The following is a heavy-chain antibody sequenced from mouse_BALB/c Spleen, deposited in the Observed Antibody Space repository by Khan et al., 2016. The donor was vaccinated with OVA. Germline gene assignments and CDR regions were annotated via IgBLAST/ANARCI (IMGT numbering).Heavy chain of an antibody. CDR2: TNPTNGRT. D-gene: IGHD1-1*01. V-gene: IGHV1S81*02. CDR3: ARIKKIVATYFDY. J-gene: IGHJ2*01. Sequence: QVQLQQSGAELVKAGASVKMSCKASGYTFTSYWMHWVKQRLGQGLEWFAETNPTNGRTYYNEKFKSKATLTVAQSSSTAYMLLSGPTFEDSAVYYGARIKKIVATYFDYWGQGTTLTVSS. CDR1: GYTFTSYW.